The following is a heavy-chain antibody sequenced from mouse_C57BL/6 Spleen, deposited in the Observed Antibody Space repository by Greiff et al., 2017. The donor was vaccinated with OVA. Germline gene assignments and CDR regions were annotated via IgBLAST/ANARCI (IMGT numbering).Heavy chain of an antibody. CDR3: ASYDYDYYLDY. CDR2: ISYDGSN. D-gene: IGHD2-4*01. V-gene: IGHV3-6*01. CDR1: GYSITSGYY. J-gene: IGHJ2*01. Sequence: DVKLQQSGPGLVKPSQSLSLTCSVTGYSITSGYYWYWIRQFPGNQLEWVGYISYDGSNNYNPSLKNPIAITRDTSKIQFFLKLNAVTTEDTATYYCASYDYDYYLDYWGQGTTLTVSS.